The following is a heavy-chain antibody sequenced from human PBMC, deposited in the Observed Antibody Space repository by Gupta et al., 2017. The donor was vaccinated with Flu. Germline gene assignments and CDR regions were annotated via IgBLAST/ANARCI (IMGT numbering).Heavy chain of an antibody. CDR1: GFTFITSV. CDR2: ISGSGETS. J-gene: IGHJ1*01. D-gene: IGHD3-10*01. Sequence: EVQLLESGGGLVQAGGSLRLSCEASGFTFITSVMSWVRQAPGRGPEWVSVISGSGETSYYADYVKGRFTISRDNSKTTTHLQMNSLRVEDTAIYYCARVPYGSGIYGGALDFRGQGTMVTVSP. V-gene: IGHV3-23*01. CDR3: ARVPYGSGIYGGALDF.